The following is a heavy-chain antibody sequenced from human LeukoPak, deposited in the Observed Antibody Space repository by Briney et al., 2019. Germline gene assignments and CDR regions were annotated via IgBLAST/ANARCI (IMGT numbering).Heavy chain of an antibody. J-gene: IGHJ4*02. Sequence: SETLSLTCAVYGGSFSGYYWSWIRQPPGKGLEWIGEINHSGSTNYNPSLKSRVTISVDTSKNQFSLKLSSVTAADTAVYYCARGGYCSGGSCPFDYWGQGTLVTVSS. CDR2: INHSGST. CDR3: ARGGYCSGGSCPFDY. CDR1: GGSFSGYY. D-gene: IGHD2-15*01. V-gene: IGHV4-34*01.